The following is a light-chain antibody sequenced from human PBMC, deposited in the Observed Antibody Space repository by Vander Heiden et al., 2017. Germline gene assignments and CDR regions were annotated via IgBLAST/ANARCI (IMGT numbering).Light chain of an antibody. CDR2: SDT. V-gene: IGLV3-25*03. CDR3: QSADSSGTYSVV. J-gene: IGLJ2*01. Sequence: SDLTQAPSVSASPVQTAKITCSGDVLARQYAYRYQQKPGQAPLLLIYSDTKRPSGIPERFSGSISATIVTLTISDVQAEAEADYYCQSADSSGTYSVVFGGGTQLTVL. CDR1: VLARQY.